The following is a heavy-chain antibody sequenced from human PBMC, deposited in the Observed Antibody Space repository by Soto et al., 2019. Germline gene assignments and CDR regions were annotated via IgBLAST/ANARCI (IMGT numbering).Heavy chain of an antibody. V-gene: IGHV3-23*01. D-gene: IGHD1-26*01. J-gene: IGHJ4*02. CDR2: ISGSGGST. Sequence: EVQLLESGGGLVQPGGSLRLSCAASGFTFSSYAMSWVRQAPGKGLEWVSVISGSGGSTYYADSVKGRFTISRDNSKNSLYVPMSSLRAEYTAVYYCAQRGAGHYFDYWGQGTLVTVSS. CDR1: GFTFSSYA. CDR3: AQRGAGHYFDY.